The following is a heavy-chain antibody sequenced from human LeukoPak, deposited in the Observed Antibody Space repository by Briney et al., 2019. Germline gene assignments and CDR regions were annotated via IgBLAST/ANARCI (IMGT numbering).Heavy chain of an antibody. D-gene: IGHD4-17*01. CDR2: IYCYGGST. CDR3: VRDLAVTTFPPDAFDI. J-gene: IGHJ3*02. Sequence: PGGSLRLSCDASGFTFSSYWRHWVGRTPGKGLVWFSRIYCYGGSTSYADSVKGRLTISRDNAKNTLYLQMNSLRAEDTAVYYCVRDLAVTTFPPDAFDIWGQGTMVTVSS. V-gene: IGHV3-74*01. CDR1: GFTFSSYW.